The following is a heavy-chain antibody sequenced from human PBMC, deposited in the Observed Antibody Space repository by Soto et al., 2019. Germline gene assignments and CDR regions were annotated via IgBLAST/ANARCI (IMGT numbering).Heavy chain of an antibody. CDR3: APRYNWNYVWFDP. CDR2: INHSGST. V-gene: IGHV4-34*01. D-gene: IGHD1-7*01. J-gene: IGHJ5*02. Sequence: QVQLQQWGAGLLKPSETLSLNCAVYGGSFSDYFWSWIRQPPGKELEWIGEINHSGSTNYNPSLKSRVTISVDTSKNQFSLRLSSVTAADTAVYYCAPRYNWNYVWFDPWGQGTLVTVSS. CDR1: GGSFSDYF.